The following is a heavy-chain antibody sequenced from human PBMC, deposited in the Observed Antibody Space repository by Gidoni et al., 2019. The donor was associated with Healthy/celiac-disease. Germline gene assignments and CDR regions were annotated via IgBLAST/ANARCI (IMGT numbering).Heavy chain of an antibody. CDR1: GFTFSSYA. V-gene: IGHV3-23*01. D-gene: IGHD3-22*01. J-gene: IGHJ4*02. CDR3: AKDGNYYDSSGYFDY. CDR2: ISGSGGST. Sequence: EVQPLESGGGLVQPGGSLRLSCAASGFTFSSYAMSWVRQAPGKGLELVSAISGSGGSTYYADAVKGRFTISRDNSKNTLYLQMNSLRAEDTAVYYCAKDGNYYDSSGYFDYWGQGTLVTVSA.